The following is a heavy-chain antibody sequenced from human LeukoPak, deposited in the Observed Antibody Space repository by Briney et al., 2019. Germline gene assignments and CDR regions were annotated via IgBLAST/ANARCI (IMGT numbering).Heavy chain of an antibody. J-gene: IGHJ4*02. CDR2: IYTSGSP. D-gene: IGHD6-6*01. CDR3: ARAYSSSSGIDY. Sequence: SETLSLTCSVSGGSISSYYWSWIRQPAGKGPEWIGRIYTSGSPNYNPSLKSRVTMSVDTSKNQFSLKLSSVTAADTAVYYCARAYSSSSGIDYWGQGTLVTVSS. V-gene: IGHV4-4*07. CDR1: GGSISSYY.